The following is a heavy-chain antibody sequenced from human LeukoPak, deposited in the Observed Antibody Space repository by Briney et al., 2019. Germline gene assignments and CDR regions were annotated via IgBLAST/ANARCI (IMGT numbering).Heavy chain of an antibody. CDR2: ISGSSGNT. CDR3: AKERGSGVRGSFDI. CDR1: GFTFSSYA. V-gene: IGHV3-23*01. D-gene: IGHD2-8*01. Sequence: GGSLRLSCAASGFTFSSYAMNWVRQAPGKGLEWVSVISGSSGNTYYADSVKGRFTMSRDNSKNTLYLQMNSLRAEDTAVYYCAKERGSGVRGSFDIWGQGTMVTVSS. J-gene: IGHJ3*02.